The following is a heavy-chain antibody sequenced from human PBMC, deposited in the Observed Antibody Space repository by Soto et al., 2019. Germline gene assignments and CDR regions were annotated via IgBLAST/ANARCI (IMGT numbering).Heavy chain of an antibody. D-gene: IGHD3-3*01. CDR2: MNPNSGNT. CDR3: ARGRDTIFGVVTLDYFDY. Sequence: ASVKVSCKASGYTFTSYDINWVRQATGQGLEWMGWMNPNSGNTGYAQKFQGRVTMTRNTSISTAYMELSSLRSEDTAVYYCARGRDTIFGVVTLDYFDYWGQGTLVTVSS. J-gene: IGHJ4*02. V-gene: IGHV1-8*01. CDR1: GYTFTSYD.